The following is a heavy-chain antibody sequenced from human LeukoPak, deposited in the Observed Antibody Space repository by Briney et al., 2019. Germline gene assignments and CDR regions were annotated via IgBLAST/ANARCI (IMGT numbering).Heavy chain of an antibody. D-gene: IGHD6-6*01. Sequence: GGSLRLSCAASGFTFSTNDMSWVRQAPGKGLEWVSILSVIGGSTNYADSVKGRFTSSRDNSKNTLYLRMNSLRAEDTAVYYCARGYSGSSQPFEYWGQGTPVTVSS. CDR1: GFTFSTND. V-gene: IGHV3-23*01. J-gene: IGHJ4*02. CDR2: LSVIGGST. CDR3: ARGYSGSSQPFEY.